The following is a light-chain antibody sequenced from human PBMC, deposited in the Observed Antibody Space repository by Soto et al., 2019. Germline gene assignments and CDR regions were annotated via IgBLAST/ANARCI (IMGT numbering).Light chain of an antibody. Sequence: ETVMTQSPATLSVSPGERATLSCRASHSVRTNLAWYQQRPGQPPRLLIYGASTRATGIPARFSGGGSGTEFTLTITSLQSEDFAVSYCQQYGDWPPWTFGQGTKVEIK. V-gene: IGKV3-15*01. J-gene: IGKJ1*01. CDR1: HSVRTN. CDR3: QQYGDWPPWT. CDR2: GAS.